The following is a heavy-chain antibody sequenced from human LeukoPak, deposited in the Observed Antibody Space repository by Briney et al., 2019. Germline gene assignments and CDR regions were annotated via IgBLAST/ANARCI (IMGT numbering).Heavy chain of an antibody. CDR3: ARVRGIAAAGTVANAFDI. D-gene: IGHD6-13*01. CDR1: GFTFSSYA. V-gene: IGHV4-34*01. Sequence: GSLRLSCAASGFTFSSYAMSWVRQPPGKGLEWIGEINHSGSTNYNPSLKSRVTISVDTSKNQFSLKLSSVTAADTAVYYCARVRGIAAAGTVANAFDIWGQGTMVTVSS. CDR2: INHSGST. J-gene: IGHJ3*02.